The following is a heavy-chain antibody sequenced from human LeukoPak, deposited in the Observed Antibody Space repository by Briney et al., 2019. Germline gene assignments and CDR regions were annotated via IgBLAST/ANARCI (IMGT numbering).Heavy chain of an antibody. CDR3: ARLREDGQIGDY. CDR2: IYPGDSDT. CDR1: GYXFTSYW. D-gene: IGHD3-10*01. J-gene: IGHJ4*02. Sequence: GESLKISCKASGYXFTSYWIGWVRQMPGKGLEWMGIIYPGDSDTTYSPSFQGQVTISADNSITTAYLQWSSLKASDTAMYYCARLREDGQIGDYWGQGTLVTVSS. V-gene: IGHV5-51*01.